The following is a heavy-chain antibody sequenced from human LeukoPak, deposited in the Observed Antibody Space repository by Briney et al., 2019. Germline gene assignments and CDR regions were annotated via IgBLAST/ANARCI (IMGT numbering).Heavy chain of an antibody. D-gene: IGHD3-10*01. Sequence: SVKVSRQASGGTFSNYVISRVRQAPGPGLEWMGGIIPMFGSATYSETFQGRVTTTTDESTSTGYTEMSRLTSEGTAGYYCARGQFYGSETYWHTKWFAPWGQGTPVTVSS. V-gene: IGHV1-69*05. CDR1: GGTFSNYV. J-gene: IGHJ5*02. CDR2: IIPMFGSA. CDR3: ARGQFYGSETYWHTKWFAP.